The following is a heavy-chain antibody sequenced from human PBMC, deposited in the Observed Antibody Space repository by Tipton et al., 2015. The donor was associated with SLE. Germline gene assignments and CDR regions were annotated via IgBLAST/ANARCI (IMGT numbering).Heavy chain of an antibody. J-gene: IGHJ6*02. Sequence: SLRLSCVGSGFTFTNAWMSWVRQAPGKGVEWVGRFKGKVDGGATDYGAPVNGRFTTTRDDSKSTLTLQMNSLKIEDTGVYYCTASTSPPDYYYAMDVWGQGTTVTVSS. CDR2: FKGKVDGGAT. CDR1: GFTFTNAW. V-gene: IGHV3-15*01. D-gene: IGHD2-2*01. CDR3: TASTSPPDYYYAMDV.